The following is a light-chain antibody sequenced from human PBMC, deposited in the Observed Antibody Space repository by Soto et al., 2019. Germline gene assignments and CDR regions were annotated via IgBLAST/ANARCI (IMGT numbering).Light chain of an antibody. J-gene: IGKJ1*01. CDR2: AAS. CDR3: QQSYSTTWT. CDR1: QSISSY. Sequence: DIQMTQSPSSLSSSVGDRVTITCRASQSISSYLNWYQQKPGKAPKLLIYAASSLQSGVPSRSSGSGSGTDFTLTISSLQPEDFATYSCQQSYSTTWTFGQGTKVDIK. V-gene: IGKV1-39*01.